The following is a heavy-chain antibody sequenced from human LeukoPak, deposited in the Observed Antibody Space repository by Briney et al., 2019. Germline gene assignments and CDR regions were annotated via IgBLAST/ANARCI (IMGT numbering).Heavy chain of an antibody. J-gene: IGHJ4*02. V-gene: IGHV4-34*01. Sequence: SETLSLTCAVYGGSFSGYYWSWIRQPPGKGLEWIGEINHSGSTNYNPSLKSRVTISVDTSKNQFSLKLSSVTAADTAVYYCARVPHYYDSSGYHRTAGYWGQGTLVTASS. CDR3: ARVPHYYDSSGYHRTAGY. CDR2: INHSGST. CDR1: GGSFSGYY. D-gene: IGHD3-22*01.